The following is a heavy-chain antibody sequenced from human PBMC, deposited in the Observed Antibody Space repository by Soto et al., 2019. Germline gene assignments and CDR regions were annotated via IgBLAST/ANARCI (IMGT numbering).Heavy chain of an antibody. CDR3: ARDPRSWNYVGFWDS. J-gene: IGHJ5*01. V-gene: IGHV1-46*01. D-gene: IGHD3-16*01. Sequence: QVQLVQSGAEAKKPGASVKISCKASGYSFIYHYIHWVRQAPGQGLEWMGLSNPDGGSTSYAQKVQGRVSVTADTSTSTVYMDLTSLTLEDTAVDYCARDPRSWNYVGFWDSWGQGTLVTVST. CDR2: SNPDGGST. CDR1: GYSFIYHY.